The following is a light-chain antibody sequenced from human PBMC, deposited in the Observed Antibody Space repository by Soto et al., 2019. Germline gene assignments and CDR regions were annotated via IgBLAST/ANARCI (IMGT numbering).Light chain of an antibody. CDR3: SSYTSTNTLDV. Sequence: QSALTQPASVSGSPGQSITISCTGTSNDVGGYNYVSWYQQHPGKAPKLMIYDVSNRPSGVYNRFSGSKSGNTASLTISGLQAEDEADYSCSSYTSTNTLDVFGTGTKVTVL. CDR1: SNDVGGYNY. CDR2: DVS. J-gene: IGLJ1*01. V-gene: IGLV2-14*01.